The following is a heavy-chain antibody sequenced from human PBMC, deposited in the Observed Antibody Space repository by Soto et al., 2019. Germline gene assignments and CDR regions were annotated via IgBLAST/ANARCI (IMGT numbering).Heavy chain of an antibody. J-gene: IGHJ6*02. CDR2: INAGNGNT. V-gene: IGHV1-3*01. Sequence: ASVKVSCKASGYTFTSYAMHWVRQAPGQRLEWMGWINAGNGNTKYSQKFQGRVTITRDTSASTAYMELSSLRSEDTAVYYCAREWFGELLDYSLLYYYYYGMDVWGQGTTVTVS. CDR1: GYTFTSYA. CDR3: AREWFGELLDYSLLYYYYYGMDV. D-gene: IGHD3-10*01.